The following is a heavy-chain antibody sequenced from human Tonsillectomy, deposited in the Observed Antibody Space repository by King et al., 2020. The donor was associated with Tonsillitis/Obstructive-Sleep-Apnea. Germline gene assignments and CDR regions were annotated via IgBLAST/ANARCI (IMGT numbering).Heavy chain of an antibody. Sequence: VQLVESGAEVKKSGASVKVSCKASGYTFPNYGISWVRQAPGQGLEWMGWISAYNGHTNYAQKLQGRLTMTTDTSTSTAYLELRSLRSDDTAVYYCASDSMSHYYDSSGYYTFNYWGQGTLVTVSS. CDR3: ASDSMSHYYDSSGYYTFNY. CDR1: GYTFPNYG. CDR2: ISAYNGHT. J-gene: IGHJ4*02. V-gene: IGHV1-18*01. D-gene: IGHD3-22*01.